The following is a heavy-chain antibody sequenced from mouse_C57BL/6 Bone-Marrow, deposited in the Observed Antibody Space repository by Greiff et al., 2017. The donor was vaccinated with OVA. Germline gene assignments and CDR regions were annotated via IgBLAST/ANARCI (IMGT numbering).Heavy chain of an antibody. CDR3: TTATYPAWFAY. CDR1: GFNITDDY. CDR2: IDPENGDT. J-gene: IGHJ3*01. V-gene: IGHV14-4*01. Sequence: VQLQQSGAELVRPGASVKLSCTASGFNITDDYMHWVKQRPEQGLEWIGWIDPENGDTEYASKFQGKATITADTSSNTAYLQLSSLTSEDTAVYYCTTATYPAWFAYWGQGTLVTVSA. D-gene: IGHD5-5*01.